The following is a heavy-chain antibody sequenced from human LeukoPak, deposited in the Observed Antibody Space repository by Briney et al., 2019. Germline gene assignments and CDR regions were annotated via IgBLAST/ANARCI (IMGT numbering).Heavy chain of an antibody. Sequence: PGGSLRLSCTASGFTFGDYAMSWVRQAPGKGLEWVGFIRSKAYGGTTEYAASVKGRFTISRDDSKSIAYLQMNSLKTEDTAVYYCTRDRDYYDSSGYFGYWGQGTLVTVSS. CDR2: IRSKAYGGTT. CDR1: GFTFGDYA. V-gene: IGHV3-49*04. D-gene: IGHD3-22*01. J-gene: IGHJ4*02. CDR3: TRDRDYYDSSGYFGY.